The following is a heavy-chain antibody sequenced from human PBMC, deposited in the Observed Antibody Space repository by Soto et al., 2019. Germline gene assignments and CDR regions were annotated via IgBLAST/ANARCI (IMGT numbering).Heavy chain of an antibody. V-gene: IGHV4-34*01. CDR2: INHSGSA. J-gene: IGHJ2*01. CDR1: GGSFSGYI. Sequence: SETLSLTCDVYGGSFSGYIWTWIRQTPGKGLQWIGQINHSGSANYNPSLKSRVTISVDTSKNQFSLQLSSVTAADTAVYYCANFNWYLDLWGRGTLVTVSS. CDR3: ANFNWYLDL.